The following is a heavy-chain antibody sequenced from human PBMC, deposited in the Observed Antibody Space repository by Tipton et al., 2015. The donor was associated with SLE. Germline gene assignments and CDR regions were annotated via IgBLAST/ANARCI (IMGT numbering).Heavy chain of an antibody. CDR1: GFTFSSYS. J-gene: IGHJ2*01. D-gene: IGHD5-24*01. V-gene: IGHV3-74*01. Sequence: SLRLSCAASGFTFSSYSMHWVRQAPGKGLMWVSRIDSDGTITNYADTVKGRFTISRDNAKDTLYLQMNSLRAEDTAVYYCARTNLQESLVDWFFDLWGRGTLVTVSS. CDR2: IDSDGTIT. CDR3: ARTNLQESLVDWFFDL.